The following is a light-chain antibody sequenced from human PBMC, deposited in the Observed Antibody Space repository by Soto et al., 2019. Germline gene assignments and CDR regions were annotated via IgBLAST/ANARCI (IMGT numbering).Light chain of an antibody. CDR1: SSDIGAYDY. V-gene: IGLV2-8*01. J-gene: IGLJ2*01. CDR2: EVF. CDR3: SSYAASDNFVV. Sequence: QSALTQPASLSGSPGQSITISCTGTSSDIGAYDYVSWFQQHPGKAPKLMIYEVFKRPSGVPDRFSGSKSGNTASLTVSGLQAEDEADYYCSSYAASDNFVVFGGGTQLTVL.